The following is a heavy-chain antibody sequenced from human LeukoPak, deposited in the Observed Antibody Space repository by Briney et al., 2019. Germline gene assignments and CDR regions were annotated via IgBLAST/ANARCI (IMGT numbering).Heavy chain of an antibody. CDR3: AREWDQSSGSGN. J-gene: IGHJ4*01. CDR1: GFSFSNYW. Sequence: PGGSLRLSCEASGFSFSNYWMTWVRQAPGKGLEWVANINQDGSVSHQVDSAKGRFTISRDNGKNSMYLQMNGLRAEDTGVYYCAREWDQSSGSGNWGQGTLVTVSA. V-gene: IGHV3-7*01. D-gene: IGHD6-19*01. CDR2: INQDGSVS.